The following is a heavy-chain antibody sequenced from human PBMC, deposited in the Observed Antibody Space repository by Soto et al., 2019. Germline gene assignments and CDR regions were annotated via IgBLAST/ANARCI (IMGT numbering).Heavy chain of an antibody. CDR2: IDHSYSYT. CDR1: GYILTSYW. V-gene: IGHV5-10-1*01. J-gene: IGHJ4*02. D-gene: IGHD2-2*01. CDR3: ARRGRGYCRSTSRPVFDY. Sequence: EALNISCNGSGYILTSYWISWVLHMPGKGLERRGNIDHSYSYTNYIQSVQHHVTNSTDKPINTSYLHGSSLKAWGTAGYYCARRGRGYCRSTSRPVFDYWGQDTLVTVS.